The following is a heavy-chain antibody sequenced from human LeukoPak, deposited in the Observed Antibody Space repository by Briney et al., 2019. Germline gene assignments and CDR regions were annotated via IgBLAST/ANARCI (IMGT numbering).Heavy chain of an antibody. CDR2: FDPEDGET. CDR3: ARGSHDSSGYHWGNY. V-gene: IGHV1-24*01. Sequence: ASVKVSCKVSGYTLTELSMHWVRQAPGKGLEWMGGFDPEDGETIYAQKFQGRVTMTRDTSTSTVYMELSSLRSEDTAVYYCARGSHDSSGYHWGNYWGQGTLVTVSS. J-gene: IGHJ4*02. CDR1: GYTLTELS. D-gene: IGHD3-22*01.